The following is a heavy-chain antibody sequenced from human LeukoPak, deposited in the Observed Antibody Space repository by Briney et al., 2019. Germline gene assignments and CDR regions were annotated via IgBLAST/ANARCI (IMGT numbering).Heavy chain of an antibody. V-gene: IGHV4-39*07. D-gene: IGHD2-15*01. CDR1: GGSISSYY. J-gene: IGHJ5*02. CDR2: IYYSGST. Sequence: SETLSLTCTVSGGSISSYYWSWIRQPPGKGLEWIGSIYYSGSTYYNPSLKSRVTISVDTSKNQFSLKLSSVTAADTAVYYCASTVILGYCSGGSCYSNWFDPWGQGTLVTVSS. CDR3: ASTVILGYCSGGSCYSNWFDP.